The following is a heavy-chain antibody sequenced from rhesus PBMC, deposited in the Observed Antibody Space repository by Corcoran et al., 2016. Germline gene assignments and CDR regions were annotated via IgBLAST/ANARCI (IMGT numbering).Heavy chain of an antibody. Sequence: QVQLQESGPGLVKPSETLSLTCAVSGGSISSNYWSWIRQAPGKGLEWIGRIYGSGGSPASHPSLQSRVTISTDTSKNQFSLKLSSVTAADTAVYYCARGPSYYYSGSSYFDYWGQGLLVTVSS. D-gene: IGHD3-16*01. CDR3: ARGPSYYYSGSSYFDY. CDR2: IYGSGGSP. CDR1: GGSISSNY. J-gene: IGHJ4*01. V-gene: IGHV4-160*01.